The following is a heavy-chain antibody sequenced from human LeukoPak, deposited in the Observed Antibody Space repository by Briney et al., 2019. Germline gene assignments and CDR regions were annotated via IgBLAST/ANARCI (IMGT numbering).Heavy chain of an antibody. CDR2: ISGSGGST. D-gene: IGHD6-13*01. J-gene: IGHJ4*02. V-gene: IGHV3-23*01. CDR1: GFTFSSYA. CDR3: AKDRGFIAAAGSDDY. Sequence: PGGSLRLSCAASGFTFSSYAMSWVRQAPGKGLEWVSAISGSGGSTYYADAVKGRFTISRDNSKNTLYLQMNSLRAEDTAVYYCAKDRGFIAAAGSDDYWGQGTLVTVSS.